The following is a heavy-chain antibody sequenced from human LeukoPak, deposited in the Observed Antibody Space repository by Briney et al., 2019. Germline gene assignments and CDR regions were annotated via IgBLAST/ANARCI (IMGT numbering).Heavy chain of an antibody. Sequence: PGGSLRLSCAASGFTFSSYEMNWVRQAPGKGLEWVSYISSSGSTIYYADSVKGRFTISRDNAKNSLYLQMNSLRAEDTAVYYCASLMVATSLSFYYFDYWGQGTLVTVSS. J-gene: IGHJ4*02. CDR3: ASLMVATSLSFYYFDY. V-gene: IGHV3-48*03. CDR1: GFTFSSYE. D-gene: IGHD5-12*01. CDR2: ISSSGSTI.